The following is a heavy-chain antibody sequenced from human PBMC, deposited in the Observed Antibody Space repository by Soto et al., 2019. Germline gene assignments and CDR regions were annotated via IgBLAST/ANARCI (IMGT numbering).Heavy chain of an antibody. J-gene: IGHJ6*02. CDR3: ARACYDILTGFYGMDV. Sequence: PSETVSLTXAVSGGSISSSNWWSWVRQPPGKGLEWIGEIYHSGSTNYNPSLKSRVTISVDKSKNQFSLKLSSVTAADTAVYYCARACYDILTGFYGMDVWGQGTTVTVSS. V-gene: IGHV4-4*02. D-gene: IGHD3-9*01. CDR2: IYHSGST. CDR1: GGSISSSNW.